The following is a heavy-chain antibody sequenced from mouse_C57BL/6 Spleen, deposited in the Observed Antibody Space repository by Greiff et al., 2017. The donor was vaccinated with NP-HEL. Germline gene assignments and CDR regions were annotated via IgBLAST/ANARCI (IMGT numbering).Heavy chain of an antibody. Sequence: EESGPGLVEPSQSLSLTCSVTGYSITSGYYWNWIRQFPGNKLEWMGYISYDGSNNYNPSLKNRISITRDTSKNQFFLKLNSVTTEDTATYYCARSLLYLDYWGQGTTLTVSS. D-gene: IGHD2-12*01. J-gene: IGHJ2*01. CDR3: ARSLLYLDY. CDR2: ISYDGSN. CDR1: GYSITSGYY. V-gene: IGHV3-6*01.